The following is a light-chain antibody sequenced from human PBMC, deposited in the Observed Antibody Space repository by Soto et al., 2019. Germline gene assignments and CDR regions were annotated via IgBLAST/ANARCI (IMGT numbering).Light chain of an antibody. Sequence: QSALTQPDSVSGSPGQSITISCTGTSSDVGGYHYVSGYQQHPGKAPKLMIYEVSNRPSGVSNRFSGSKSGNTASLTISGLQAEDEADSYCSSYTSSSPRVFGGGTMVTVL. CDR3: SSYTSSSPRV. CDR2: EVS. CDR1: SSDVGGYHY. V-gene: IGLV2-14*01. J-gene: IGLJ3*02.